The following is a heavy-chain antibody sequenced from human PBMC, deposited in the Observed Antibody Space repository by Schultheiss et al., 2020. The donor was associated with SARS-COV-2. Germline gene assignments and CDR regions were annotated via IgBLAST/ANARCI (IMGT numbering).Heavy chain of an antibody. V-gene: IGHV4-61*02. CDR1: GGSISSGNYY. D-gene: IGHD3-22*01. Sequence: SETLSLTCTVSGGSISSGNYYWNWIRQPAGKGLEWIGRIYTSGSTNYNPSLKSRVTISVEKSKNQFSLKLSSVTAADTAVYYCASRVDYYDSSGWRNYFDYWGQGTLVTVSS. J-gene: IGHJ4*02. CDR3: ASRVDYYDSSGWRNYFDY. CDR2: IYTSGST.